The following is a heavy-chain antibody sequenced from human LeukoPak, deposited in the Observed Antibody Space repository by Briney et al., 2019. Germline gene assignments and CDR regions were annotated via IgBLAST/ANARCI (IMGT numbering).Heavy chain of an antibody. V-gene: IGHV4-59*08. D-gene: IGHD3-10*01. Sequence: PSETLSLTCSVSGGSISYYYWSWIRQPPGKGLEWIGYSHDSGESNYNPSLQSRVIISRDTSKNQFSPNLMSVTAADTAVYYCAASSHSGSYRAYWGQGTPVTASS. CDR2: SHDSGES. CDR3: AASSHSGSYRAY. J-gene: IGHJ4*02. CDR1: GGSISYYY.